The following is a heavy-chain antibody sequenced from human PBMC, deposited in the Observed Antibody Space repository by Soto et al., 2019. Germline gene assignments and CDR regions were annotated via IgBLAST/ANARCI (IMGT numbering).Heavy chain of an antibody. D-gene: IGHD1-26*01. CDR2: ITGSSSAI. CDR3: ARDTKWAFDY. J-gene: IGHJ4*02. CDR1: GFTFSPNS. V-gene: IGHV3-48*02. Sequence: WGSLRLSCAASGFTFSPNSMNWVRQAPGKGLEWISYITGSSSAIHYADSVRGRFTISRDNAKNSVYLQMNSLRDEDTAVYYCARDTKWAFDYWGQGTLVTVSS.